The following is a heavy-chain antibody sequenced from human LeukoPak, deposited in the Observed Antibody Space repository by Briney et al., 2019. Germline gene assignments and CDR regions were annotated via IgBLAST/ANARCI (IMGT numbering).Heavy chain of an antibody. J-gene: IGHJ4*02. Sequence: ETLSLTCTVSGDSISSGSYYWSWVRQAPGKGLEWVANIKEDGREKKYVDSVKDRFTISRDNTKNPVYLQMSGLRVDDTAIYYCARDKEGGSNDHWGQGTLVTVSS. D-gene: IGHD2-15*01. CDR1: GDSISSGSYY. CDR3: ARDKEGGSNDH. V-gene: IGHV3-7*01. CDR2: IKEDGREK.